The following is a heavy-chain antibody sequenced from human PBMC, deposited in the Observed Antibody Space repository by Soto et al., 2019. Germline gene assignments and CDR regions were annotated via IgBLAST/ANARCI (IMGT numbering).Heavy chain of an antibody. CDR2: ISAYDGYT. Sequence: ASVKVSCKASGYTFTSYGINWVRQAPGQGLEWLGWISAYDGYTNYAQILQGRVSMTTDTSTSTAYMELRSLRSDDTAVYYCARDNGYSYGYNIDHWGQGTLVTVSS. CDR3: ARDNGYSYGYNIDH. V-gene: IGHV1-18*01. J-gene: IGHJ4*02. D-gene: IGHD5-18*01. CDR1: GYTFTSYG.